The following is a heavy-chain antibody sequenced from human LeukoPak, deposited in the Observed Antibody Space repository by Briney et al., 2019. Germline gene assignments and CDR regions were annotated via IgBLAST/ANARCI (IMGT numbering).Heavy chain of an antibody. Sequence: SETLSLTCTVSGGSISSYHWSWFRQAPGKGLEWIGYMYNSGSTNFNPSLKSRVTISVDTSKNQLSLRLSSVTAADTAVYYCARIPSYYYYGMDVWGQGTTVTVSS. CDR3: ARIPSYYYYGMDV. V-gene: IGHV4-59*01. CDR2: MYNSGST. J-gene: IGHJ6*02. CDR1: GGSISSYH. D-gene: IGHD2-21*01.